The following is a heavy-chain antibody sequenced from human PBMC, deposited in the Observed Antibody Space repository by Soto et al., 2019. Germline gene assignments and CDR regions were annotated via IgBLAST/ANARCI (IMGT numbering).Heavy chain of an antibody. D-gene: IGHD3-22*01. CDR3: AREPKQNYDPSTWNGGFDS. J-gene: IGHJ4*02. V-gene: IGHV4-30-4*01. CDR1: GDSISSPHYY. CDR2: IYYTGNN. Sequence: QVQLQESGPGLVKPSQTLSLSCTVSGDSISSPHYYWTWVRQPPGKGLEWVGYIYYTGNNFYNPALQSRIAMSVDPSTNQFSLNLASVTAADTAVYYCAREPKQNYDPSTWNGGFDSWGPGTLVTVSS.